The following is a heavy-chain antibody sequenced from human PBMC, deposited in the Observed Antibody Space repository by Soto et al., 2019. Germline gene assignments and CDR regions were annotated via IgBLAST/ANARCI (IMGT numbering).Heavy chain of an antibody. D-gene: IGHD2-15*01. CDR1: GGSISSDDYY. V-gene: IGHV4-39*01. Sequence: SETLSLTCTVSGGSISSDDYYWSWIRQAPGRGLEWIGSIYYSGSTYYNPSLKSRVTISVDTSKNQFSLRLNSVTVADTAVYFCAGFVVPASRNSDFDYWGQGTLVTVSS. CDR2: IYYSGST. CDR3: AGFVVPASRNSDFDY. J-gene: IGHJ4*02.